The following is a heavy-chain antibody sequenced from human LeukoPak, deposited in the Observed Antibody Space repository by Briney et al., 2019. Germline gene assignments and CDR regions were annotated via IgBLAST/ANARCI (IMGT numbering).Heavy chain of an antibody. J-gene: IGHJ6*02. CDR1: GFTFSSYA. D-gene: IGHD3-10*01. CDR2: ISGNGGST. Sequence: SGGSLRLSCAGSGFTFSSYAMSWVRQAPGKGLEWVSAISGNGGSTYYADSVKGRFTISRDNSKNTLYLQMNSLRAGDTAVYYCAKDAPGGYYYGMDVWGQGTPFTVSS. V-gene: IGHV3-23*01. CDR3: AKDAPGGYYYGMDV.